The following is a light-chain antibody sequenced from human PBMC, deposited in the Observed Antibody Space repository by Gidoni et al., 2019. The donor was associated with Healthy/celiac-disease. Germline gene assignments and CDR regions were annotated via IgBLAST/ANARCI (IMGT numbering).Light chain of an antibody. J-gene: IGKJ1*01. V-gene: IGKV1-39*01. CDR2: AAS. CDR3: QQSYSTPKT. CDR1: QSISSY. Sequence: DIQMTQYPSSLSASVGDRVTITCRASQSISSYLNWYQQKPGKAPKLLIYAASSLQIGVPSRFSGSVSGTDFTLTISSLQPEDFATYYCQQSYSTPKTFGQGTKVEIK.